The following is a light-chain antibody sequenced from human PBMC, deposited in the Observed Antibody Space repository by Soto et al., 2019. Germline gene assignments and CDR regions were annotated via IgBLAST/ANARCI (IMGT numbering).Light chain of an antibody. CDR1: QSVSNN. CDR3: QQYGSSPRT. V-gene: IGKV3-15*01. Sequence: IVVSQSPATLSVSPGERGTLSCRASQSVSNNLAWYQQKPGQAPRLLIYGASTRATGIPARFSGSGSGTDFTLTISRLEPEDFAVYYCQQYGSSPRTFGQGTKVDI. J-gene: IGKJ1*01. CDR2: GAS.